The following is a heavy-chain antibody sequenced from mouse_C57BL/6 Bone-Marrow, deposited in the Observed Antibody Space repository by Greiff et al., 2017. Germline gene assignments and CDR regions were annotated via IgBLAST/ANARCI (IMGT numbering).Heavy chain of an antibody. CDR2: IYPRDGST. Sequence: VQLQQSDAELVKPGASVKISCKVSGYTFTDHTIHWMKQRPEQGLEWIGYIYPRDGSTKYNEKFKGKATLTADKSSSTAYMQLNSLTSEDSAVYFCASKVYDPSRNWYFDVWGTGTTVTVSS. D-gene: IGHD2-3*01. CDR3: ASKVYDPSRNWYFDV. V-gene: IGHV1-78*01. CDR1: GYTFTDHT. J-gene: IGHJ1*03.